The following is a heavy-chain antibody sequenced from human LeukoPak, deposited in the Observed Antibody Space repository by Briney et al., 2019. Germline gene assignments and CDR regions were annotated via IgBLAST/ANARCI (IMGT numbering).Heavy chain of an antibody. CDR1: TFTFSNYW. J-gene: IGHJ4*02. CDR3: ARGVYDFDY. Sequence: GGSLRLSCAASTFTFSNYWMSWVHQAPGKGLEWVANIKEDGSEKYYVDSVKGRFTISRDNTKNSLYLQMNSLRAEDTAVHYCARGVYDFDYWGQGTLVTVSS. CDR2: IKEDGSEK. D-gene: IGHD3-22*01. V-gene: IGHV3-7*01.